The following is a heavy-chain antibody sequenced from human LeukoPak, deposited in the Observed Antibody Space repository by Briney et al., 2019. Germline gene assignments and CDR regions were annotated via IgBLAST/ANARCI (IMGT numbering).Heavy chain of an antibody. CDR1: GYTFTSYY. CDR2: INPSGGTT. D-gene: IGHD3-22*01. J-gene: IGHJ4*02. CDR3: ARDHRPSYDSSAYYYPGDY. Sequence: ASXXVXXKASGYTFTSYYIHWVRQAPGQGLEWMAIINPSGGTTSYAQKFQGRLTMTRDTSTSTVYMELSSLRSEDTAVYYCARDHRPSYDSSAYYYPGDYWGQGTLVTVSS. V-gene: IGHV1-46*01.